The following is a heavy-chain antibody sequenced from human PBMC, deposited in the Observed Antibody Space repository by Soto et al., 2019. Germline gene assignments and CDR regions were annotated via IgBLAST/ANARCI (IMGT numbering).Heavy chain of an antibody. V-gene: IGHV4-31*03. Sequence: QVQLQESGPGLVKPAQTLSLICTVSGGSISSGAYYWSWIRQLPGKGLEWIGYIYYSGSTYYNPFPQSRVNISGSSAKNQFFLKMGSVTAADNGVYLWARDIGGYGKFDYWGQGTLVTVSS. D-gene: IGHD1-26*01. CDR2: IYYSGST. CDR1: GGSISSGAYY. CDR3: ARDIGGYGKFDY. J-gene: IGHJ4*02.